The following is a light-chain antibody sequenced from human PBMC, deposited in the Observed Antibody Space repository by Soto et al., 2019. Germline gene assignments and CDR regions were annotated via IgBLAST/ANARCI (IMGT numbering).Light chain of an antibody. J-gene: IGKJ1*01. V-gene: IGKV3-20*01. CDR1: QSISSTY. CDR2: GAS. Sequence: EIVLTQSPGTLSLSPGERATLSCRARQSISSTYLAWYQHKPGQAPRLLIYGASSRATGIPDRFSGSGSGTDFTLTISSLEPEDSAVYYCHQRQSWPRTFGQGTKVDIK. CDR3: HQRQSWPRT.